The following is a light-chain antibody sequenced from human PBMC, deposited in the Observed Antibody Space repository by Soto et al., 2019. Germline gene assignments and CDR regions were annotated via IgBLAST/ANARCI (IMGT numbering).Light chain of an antibody. CDR2: DAS. Sequence: DIQIAESPTTPSSSVGDRVTITFLASQSISSWLAWYQQKPGKAPNLLIYDASSLESGVPSRFSGSGSGTEFTLTITSLQPEDFATYYCQQYNSYTLTFGQGTKV. CDR3: QQYNSYTLT. J-gene: IGKJ1*01. V-gene: IGKV1-5*01. CDR1: QSISSW.